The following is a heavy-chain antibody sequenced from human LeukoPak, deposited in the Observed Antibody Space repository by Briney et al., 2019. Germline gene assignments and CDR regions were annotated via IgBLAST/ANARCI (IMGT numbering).Heavy chain of an antibody. Sequence: GASVKVSCKASGSTFTGYYMHWVRQAPGQGLEWMGRINPNSDDTNYARKFQGRVTMTRDTSISTVYMELSRLRSDDTAVYYCARGGKRLTVDYFDYWGQGTLVTVPS. CDR1: GSTFTGYY. D-gene: IGHD1-20*01. CDR2: INPNSDDT. CDR3: ARGGKRLTVDYFDY. J-gene: IGHJ4*02. V-gene: IGHV1-2*06.